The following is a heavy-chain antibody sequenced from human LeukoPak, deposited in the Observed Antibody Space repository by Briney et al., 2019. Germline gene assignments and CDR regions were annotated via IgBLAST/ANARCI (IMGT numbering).Heavy chain of an antibody. V-gene: IGHV3-33*01. Sequence: GRSLRLSCAASGFTFSSYGMHWVRQAPGKGLEWVAVIWYDGSNKYYADSVKGRFTISRDNSKNTLYLQMNSLRAEDTAVYYCARISGSYVFDYWGQGTLVTVSS. CDR3: ARISGSYVFDY. CDR2: IWYDGSNK. CDR1: GFTFSSYG. J-gene: IGHJ4*02. D-gene: IGHD1-26*01.